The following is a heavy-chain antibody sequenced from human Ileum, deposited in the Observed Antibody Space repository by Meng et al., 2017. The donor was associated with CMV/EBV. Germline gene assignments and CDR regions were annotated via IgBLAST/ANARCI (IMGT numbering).Heavy chain of an antibody. CDR3: AREGGGWYFDS. Sequence: QRQPQVSGPGLVKPSQTLSLTCTVSGDSLSTGDYYWSWIRQPPGKGPEWIGYIYYSGSTLYNPSLKSPVTISLDKSKNQFSLRLRSVTAADTAVYFCAREGGGWYFDSWGQGTLVTVSS. J-gene: IGHJ4*02. CDR1: GDSLSTGDYY. D-gene: IGHD6-19*01. V-gene: IGHV4-30-4*01. CDR2: IYYSGST.